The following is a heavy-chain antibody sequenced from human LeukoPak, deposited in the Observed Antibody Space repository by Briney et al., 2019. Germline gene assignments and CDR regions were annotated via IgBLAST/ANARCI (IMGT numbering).Heavy chain of an antibody. CDR1: GFTFSDYA. CDR3: VKRGRTSDYSYDY. Sequence: GGSLRLSCSASGFTFSDYAMHWVRQAPGRGLQFVSAISSSGDYTSYSDSVKGRFTISRDNSKNTLHLQMSSLRPEDTAVYFCVKRGRTSDYSYDYWGQGSLVTVSS. D-gene: IGHD2-2*01. CDR2: ISSSGDYT. V-gene: IGHV3-64D*06. J-gene: IGHJ4*02.